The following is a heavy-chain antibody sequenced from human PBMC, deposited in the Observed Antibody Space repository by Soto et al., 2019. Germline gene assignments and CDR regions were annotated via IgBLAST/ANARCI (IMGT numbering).Heavy chain of an antibody. Sequence: SETLSLTCAVYGWSFSGYYWSWIRQPPGKGLEWIGEINHSGNSNYNPSLKSRVTISVDTSKNQFTLKLRSVTGANTAVYYCANRPLISRSYYDFWSGSALDSWGQGTLVTVSS. J-gene: IGHJ4*02. D-gene: IGHD3-3*01. CDR3: ANRPLISRSYYDFWSGSALDS. V-gene: IGHV4-34*01. CDR2: INHSGNS. CDR1: GWSFSGYY.